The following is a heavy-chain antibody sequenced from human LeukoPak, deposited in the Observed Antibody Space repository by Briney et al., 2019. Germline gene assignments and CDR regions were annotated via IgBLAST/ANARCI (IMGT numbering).Heavy chain of an antibody. CDR3: ARNYLQNWFDP. J-gene: IGHJ5*02. Sequence: PSETLSLTCTVSGGSISSYYWSWIRQPPGEGLEWIGYIYYSGSTNYNPSLKSRVTISVDTSKNQFSLKLSSVTAADTAVYYCARNYLQNWFDPWGQGTLVTVSS. V-gene: IGHV4-59*01. CDR2: IYYSGST. CDR1: GGSISSYY. D-gene: IGHD3-10*01.